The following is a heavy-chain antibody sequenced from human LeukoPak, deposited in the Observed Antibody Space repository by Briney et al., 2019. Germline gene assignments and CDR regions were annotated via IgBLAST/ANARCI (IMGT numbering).Heavy chain of an antibody. J-gene: IGHJ3*01. D-gene: IGHD4-17*01. V-gene: IGHV4-34*01. CDR2: INHSGST. CDR1: GGSFSGYY. Sequence: SETLSLTCAIYGGSFSGYYWNWIRQPPGKGLEWIGEINHSGSTNYNPSLKSRVTISVDTSKNQFSLKLSSVTAADTAVYYCARGRYGDYVGEDGFDVWGQGTMVTVSS. CDR3: ARGRYGDYVGEDGFDV.